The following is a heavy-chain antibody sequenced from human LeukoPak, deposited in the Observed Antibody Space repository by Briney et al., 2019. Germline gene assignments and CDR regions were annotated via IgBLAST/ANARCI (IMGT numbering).Heavy chain of an antibody. D-gene: IGHD6-13*01. CDR3: ARSWAAAADNWFDP. CDR1: GYTFTGYY. CDR2: INPNSGGT. Sequence: ASVKVSCKTSGYTFTGYYIHWVRQAPGQGLEWMGWINPNSGGTDYAQKFQGRVTMTRDTSISTVYMELSRLRSDDTAVYYCARSWAAAADNWFDPWGQGTLVTVSS. V-gene: IGHV1-2*02. J-gene: IGHJ5*02.